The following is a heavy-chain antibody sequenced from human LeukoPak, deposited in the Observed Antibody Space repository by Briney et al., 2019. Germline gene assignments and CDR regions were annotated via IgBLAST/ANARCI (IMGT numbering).Heavy chain of an antibody. D-gene: IGHD6-6*01. CDR1: GYTFTSYY. J-gene: IGHJ4*02. Sequence: ASVKVSCKASGYTFTSYYMHWVRQAPGQGLEWMGIINPSGGSTSYAQKFQGRVTMTRDMSTSTVYMELSSLRSEDTAVYYCARDMRDSSPSQDLSSVFDYWGQGTLVTVSS. CDR2: INPSGGST. CDR3: ARDMRDSSPSQDLSSVFDY. V-gene: IGHV1-46*01.